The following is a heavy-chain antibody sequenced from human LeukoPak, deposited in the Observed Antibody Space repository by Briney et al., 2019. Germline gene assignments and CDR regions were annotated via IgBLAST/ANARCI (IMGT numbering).Heavy chain of an antibody. CDR2: ISWNSGSI. CDR3: AKDKAAGPSARAFDI. CDR1: GFTFDDYA. V-gene: IGHV3-9*01. D-gene: IGHD6-19*01. J-gene: IGHJ3*02. Sequence: GGSLRLSCAVSGFTFDDYAMHWVRQAPGKGLEWVSGISWNSGSIGYADSVKGRFTISRDNAKNSLYLQMNSLRAEDTALYYCAKDKAAGPSARAFDIWGQGTMVTVSS.